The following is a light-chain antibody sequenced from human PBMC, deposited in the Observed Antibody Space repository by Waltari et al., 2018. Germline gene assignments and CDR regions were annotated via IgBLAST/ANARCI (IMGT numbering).Light chain of an antibody. CDR3: NSRDSSGNHWV. V-gene: IGLV3-19*01. J-gene: IGLJ3*02. CDR2: GKN. Sequence: SSELTQDPAVSVALGQTVRITCQCDSLRSYYASWYQQKPGQAPVLVIYGKNNRPSGIPDRFSGSSSGNTASLTITGAQAEDEADYYCNSRDSSGNHWVFGGGTKLTVL. CDR1: SLRSYY.